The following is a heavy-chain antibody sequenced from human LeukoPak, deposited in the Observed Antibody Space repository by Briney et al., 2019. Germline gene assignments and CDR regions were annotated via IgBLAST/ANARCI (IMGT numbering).Heavy chain of an antibody. CDR1: GFTFSSYA. CDR3: ARGKWLVQYNWFDP. CDR2: ISSNGGST. D-gene: IGHD6-19*01. J-gene: IGHJ5*02. Sequence: GGSLRLSCAASGFTFSSYAMHWVRQAPGKGLEYVSAISSNGGSTYYANSVKGRFTISRDNSKNTLYLQMGSLRAEDMAVYYCARGKWLVQYNWFDPWGQGTLVTVSS. V-gene: IGHV3-64*01.